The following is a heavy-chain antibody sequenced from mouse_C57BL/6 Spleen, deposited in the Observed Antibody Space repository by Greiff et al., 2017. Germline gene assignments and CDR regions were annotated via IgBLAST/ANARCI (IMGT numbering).Heavy chain of an antibody. Sequence: VQLQQPGAELVKPGASVKLSCKASGYTFTSYWMHWVKQRPGRGLEWIGRIDPDSGGTKYNEKFKSKATLTVDKPSSTAYMQLSSLTSEDSAVYDCARSSSNEDYAGDYFDYWGQGPTLTVSS. J-gene: IGHJ2*01. CDR2: IDPDSGGT. CDR1: GYTFTSYW. V-gene: IGHV1-72*01. D-gene: IGHD2-4*01. CDR3: ARSSSNEDYAGDYFDY.